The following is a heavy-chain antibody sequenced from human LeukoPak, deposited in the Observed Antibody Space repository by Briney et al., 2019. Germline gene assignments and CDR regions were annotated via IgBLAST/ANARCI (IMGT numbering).Heavy chain of an antibody. CDR2: IIPIFGTA. J-gene: IGHJ3*02. V-gene: IGHV1-69*13. Sequence: RASVTVSCKASGGTFSSYAISWVRQAPRQGLEWMGGIIPIFGTANYAQKFQGRVTITADETTSTAYMELSSLRSEDTAVYYCARDDRVEAFDIWGQGTMVTVPS. CDR1: GGTFSSYA. CDR3: ARDDRVEAFDI.